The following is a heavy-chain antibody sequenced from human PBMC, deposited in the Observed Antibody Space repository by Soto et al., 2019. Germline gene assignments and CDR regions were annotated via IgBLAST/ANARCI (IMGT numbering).Heavy chain of an antibody. D-gene: IGHD3-10*01. V-gene: IGHV4-39*01. CDR1: GGSISSSSYY. J-gene: IGHJ4*02. CDR2: IYYSGST. Sequence: SETLSLTCTVSGGSISSSSYYWGWIRQPPGKGLEWIGSIYYSGSTYYNPSLKSRVTISVDTSKNQFSLKLSSVTAADTAVYYCARGVKTVAAIYYFDYWGQGTLVTVSS. CDR3: ARGVKTVAAIYYFDY.